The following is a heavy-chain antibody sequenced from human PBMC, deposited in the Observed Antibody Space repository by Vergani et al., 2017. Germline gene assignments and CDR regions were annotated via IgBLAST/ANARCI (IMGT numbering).Heavy chain of an antibody. CDR2: INHSGST. J-gene: IGHJ4*02. CDR3: ARGGSKYYYDSSGYDY. Sequence: QVQLQQWGAGLLKPSETLSLTCAVYGGSFSGYYWSWIRQPPGKGLEWIGEINHSGSTNYNPSLKSRVTISVDTSKNQFSLKLSSVTAAETAVYYCARGGSKYYYDSSGYDYWGQGTLVTVSS. V-gene: IGHV4-34*01. D-gene: IGHD3-22*01. CDR1: GGSFSGYY.